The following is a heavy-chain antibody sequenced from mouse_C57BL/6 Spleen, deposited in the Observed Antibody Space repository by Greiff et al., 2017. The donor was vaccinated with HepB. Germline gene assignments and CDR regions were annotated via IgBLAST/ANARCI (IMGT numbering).Heavy chain of an antibody. CDR2: INPSTGGT. V-gene: IGHV1-42*01. CDR3: ARSSYYSNPYYYAMDY. Sequence: VQLKESGPELVKPGASVKISCKASGYSFTGYYMNWVKQSPEKSLEWIGEINPSTGGTTYNQKFKAKATLTVDKSSSTAYMQLKSLTSEDSAVYYCARSSYYSNPYYYAMDYWGQGTSVTVSS. D-gene: IGHD2-5*01. CDR1: GYSFTGYY. J-gene: IGHJ4*01.